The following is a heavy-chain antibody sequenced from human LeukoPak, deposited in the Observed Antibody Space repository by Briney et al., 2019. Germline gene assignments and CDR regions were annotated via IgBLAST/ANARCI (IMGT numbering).Heavy chain of an antibody. CDR2: LRGDGET. V-gene: IGHV3-23*01. Sequence: PGGSLRLSCAASGFTFSNYAMSWVRQAPAGRLEWVSSLRGDGETFYADSVKGRFTLSRDDSRNTVYLQLNNLRVEDTAVYFCAKASWVSSADAVLWGQGALVTVSS. J-gene: IGHJ4*02. CDR3: AKASWVSSADAVL. CDR1: GFTFSNYA. D-gene: IGHD3-16*01.